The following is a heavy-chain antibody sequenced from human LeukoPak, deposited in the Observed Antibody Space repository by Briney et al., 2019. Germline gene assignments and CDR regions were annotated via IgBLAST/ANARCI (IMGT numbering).Heavy chain of an antibody. V-gene: IGHV4-38-2*01. CDR2: IYRSGST. CDR3: ARISYYYDSSGHPGYFDY. D-gene: IGHD3-22*01. Sequence: SETLSLTCAVSGYSISSGYYWGWIRQPPGKGLEWIGSIYRSGSTYYNPSLKSRITISIDTSNKQFSLKLNSVTAADTAVYYCARISYYYDSSGHPGYFDYWGQGTLVTVSS. J-gene: IGHJ4*02. CDR1: GYSISSGYY.